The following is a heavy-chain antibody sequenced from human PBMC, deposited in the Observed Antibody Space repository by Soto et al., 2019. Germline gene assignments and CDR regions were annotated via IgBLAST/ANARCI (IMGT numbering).Heavy chain of an antibody. Sequence: QVQLQESGPGLVKPSETLSLTCTVSGGVINSYYCSWIRQSPGTGLEWIGYVYYGGTTYYNPSLQSRVTLSVDTSKKQFPLKVRSVTAADTAIYFCARAGSTWRYFFEYWGQGSLVTVSS. CDR3: ARAGSTWRYFFEY. CDR2: VYYGGTT. D-gene: IGHD2-2*01. V-gene: IGHV4-59*01. CDR1: GGVINSYY. J-gene: IGHJ4*02.